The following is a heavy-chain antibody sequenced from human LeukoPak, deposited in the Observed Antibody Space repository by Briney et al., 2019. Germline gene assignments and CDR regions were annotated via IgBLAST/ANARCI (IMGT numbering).Heavy chain of an antibody. J-gene: IGHJ4*02. CDR3: AQEVVTERSSWYSRGIFDN. D-gene: IGHD6-19*01. V-gene: IGHV3-30*18. Sequence: PGRSLRLSCAASGFTFSSYGMHWVRQAPGKGLEWVAVISYDGSNKYYADSVKGRFTISRDNSKNALFLQMNSLRAEDTAVYYCAQEVVTERSSWYSRGIFDNWGQGSLVTVSS. CDR2: ISYDGSNK. CDR1: GFTFSSYG.